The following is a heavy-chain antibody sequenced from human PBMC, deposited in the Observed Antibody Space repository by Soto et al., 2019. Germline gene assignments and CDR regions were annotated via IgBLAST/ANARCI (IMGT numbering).Heavy chain of an antibody. CDR1: GYSISSGYY. J-gene: IGHJ6*02. CDR3: ARDPGRTNYYYGMDV. V-gene: IGHV4-38-2*02. Sequence: LSLTCAVSGYSISSGYYWGWIRQPPGKGLEWIGSIYHSGSTYYNPSLKSRVTISVDTSKNQFSLKLSSVTAADTAVYYCARDPGRTNYYYGMDVWGQGTTVTVSS. CDR2: IYHSGST.